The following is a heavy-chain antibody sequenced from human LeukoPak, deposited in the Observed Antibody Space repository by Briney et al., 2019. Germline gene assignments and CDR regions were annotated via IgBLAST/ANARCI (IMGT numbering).Heavy chain of an antibody. V-gene: IGHV4-34*01. CDR2: INHSGST. CDR3: ARAQTTVYYFDY. J-gene: IGHJ4*02. CDR1: GGSFSGYY. D-gene: IGHD4-17*01. Sequence: SETLSLTCAVYGGSFSGYYWSWIRQPPGKGLEWIGEINHSGSTNYNPSLKSRVTISVDTSKNQFSLKLSSVTAADTAVYYCARAQTTVYYFDYWGQGTLVTVSS.